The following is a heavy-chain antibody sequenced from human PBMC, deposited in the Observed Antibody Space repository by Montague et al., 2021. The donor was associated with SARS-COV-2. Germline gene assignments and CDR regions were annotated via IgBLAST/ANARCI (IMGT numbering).Heavy chain of an antibody. CDR1: GFTLSSYG. D-gene: IGHD3-3*01. Sequence: SLRLSCAASGFTLSSYGMHWVRQAPGKGLEWVAVIWYDGSNKYYADSVKGRFTISRDESKNTLYLQMNSLRAEDTAVYYCARSKGVVINGVCDYWGQGTLVTVSS. V-gene: IGHV3-33*01. CDR2: IWYDGSNK. CDR3: ARSKGVVINGVCDY. J-gene: IGHJ4*02.